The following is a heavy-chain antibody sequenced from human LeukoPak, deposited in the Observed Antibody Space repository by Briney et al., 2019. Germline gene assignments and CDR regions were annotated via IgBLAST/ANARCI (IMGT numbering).Heavy chain of an antibody. J-gene: IGHJ4*02. D-gene: IGHD4-17*01. CDR1: GGSFSGYY. V-gene: IGHV4-34*01. CDR3: AASRYDYGDYVPLVY. CDR2: INHSGST. Sequence: PSETLSLTCAVYGGSFSGYYWSWIRQPPGKGLEWIGEINHSGSTNYNPSLKSRVTISVDTSKNQFSLKLSSVTAADTTVYYCAASRYDYGDYVPLVYWGQGTLATVSS.